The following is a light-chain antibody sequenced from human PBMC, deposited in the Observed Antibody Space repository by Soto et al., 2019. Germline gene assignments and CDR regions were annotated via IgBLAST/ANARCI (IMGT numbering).Light chain of an antibody. Sequence: DIQMTQSPSTLSASVGYRVTITCRSSHSISSWVAWYQQKPGKAPKLLIYDASSLESGVPSRFSGSGSGTEFTLTISSLQPDDFATYYCQQYNSYSTFGQGTKVDIK. J-gene: IGKJ1*01. CDR2: DAS. V-gene: IGKV1-5*01. CDR1: HSISSW. CDR3: QQYNSYST.